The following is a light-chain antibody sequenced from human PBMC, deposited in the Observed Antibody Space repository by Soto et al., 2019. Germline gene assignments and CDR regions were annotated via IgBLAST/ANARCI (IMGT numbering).Light chain of an antibody. Sequence: QSALTQPASVSGSPGQSITISCTGTSSGVGNYNLVSWYQHHPGRAPKLMIYEDNKRPSGVSNRFSGSKSGSTASLTISGLQAEDEADYYCSSYASSTFPYVFGTGTKLTVL. V-gene: IGLV2-23*02. J-gene: IGLJ1*01. CDR2: EDN. CDR3: SSYASSTFPYV. CDR1: SSGVGNYNL.